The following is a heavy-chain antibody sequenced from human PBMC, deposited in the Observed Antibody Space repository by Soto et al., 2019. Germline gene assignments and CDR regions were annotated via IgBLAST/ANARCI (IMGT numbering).Heavy chain of an antibody. D-gene: IGHD6-6*01. CDR2: ISSSSNYI. V-gene: IGHV3-21*01. J-gene: IGHJ3*02. Sequence: GGSLRLCCAASGFTFSSYSMNWVRQAPGKGLEWVSSISSSSNYIYYADSVKGRFTISRDNAKNSLFLQMNSLRAEDTAVYFCARVATGPHDXFDIWGQGTLVTVSS. CDR3: ARVATGPHDXFDI. CDR1: GFTFSSYS.